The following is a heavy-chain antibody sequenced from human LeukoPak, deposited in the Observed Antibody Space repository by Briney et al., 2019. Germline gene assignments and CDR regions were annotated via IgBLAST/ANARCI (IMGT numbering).Heavy chain of an antibody. J-gene: IGHJ5*02. CDR2: INAGNGNT. CDR3: ARDFPLYSSGWYNWFDP. V-gene: IGHV1-3*01. CDR1: GYTFTSYA. Sequence: SVKVSCKASGYTFTSYAMHWVRQAPGQRLEWMGWINAGNGNTKYSQKFQGRVTITRDTSASTAYMELSSLRSEDTAVYYCARDFPLYSSGWYNWFDPWGQGTLVTVSS. D-gene: IGHD6-19*01.